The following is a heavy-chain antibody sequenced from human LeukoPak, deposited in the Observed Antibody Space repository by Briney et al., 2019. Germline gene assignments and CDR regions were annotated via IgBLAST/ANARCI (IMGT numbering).Heavy chain of an antibody. CDR1: GFTFSSYA. CDR2: ISGSGGST. CDR3: AKERENYDILTGYLD. Sequence: GASLRLSCAASGFTFSSYAMSWVRQVPGKGLEWVSAISGSGGSTYHADSVKGRFTISRDNSKNTLYLQTNSLRAEDTAVYYCAKERENYDILTGYLDWGQGTLVTVSS. J-gene: IGHJ4*02. V-gene: IGHV3-23*01. D-gene: IGHD3-9*01.